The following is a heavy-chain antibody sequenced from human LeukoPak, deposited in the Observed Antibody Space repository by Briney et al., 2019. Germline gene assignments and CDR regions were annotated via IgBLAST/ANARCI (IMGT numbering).Heavy chain of an antibody. Sequence: SETLSLTCTVSVDSLCRGDYYGSWIRQPPAKGLEWIGYIYYSGSTYYNPYLKSRVTISVDTSKNQFSLKLSSVTAADTAVYYCARDLGYYYDSSGYSSEGLTRENAFDIWGQGTMVTVSS. CDR1: VDSLCRGDYY. D-gene: IGHD3-22*01. V-gene: IGHV4-30-4*01. J-gene: IGHJ3*02. CDR2: IYYSGST. CDR3: ARDLGYYYDSSGYSSEGLTRENAFDI.